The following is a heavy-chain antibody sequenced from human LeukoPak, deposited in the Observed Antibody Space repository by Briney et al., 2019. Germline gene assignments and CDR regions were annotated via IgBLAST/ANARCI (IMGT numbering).Heavy chain of an antibody. Sequence: GGSLRLSCAASGFTFSSYGMHWVRQAPGKGLEWVAFIRYDGSNKYYADSVKGRFTISRDNSKNTLYLQMNSLRAEDTAVYYCAKDKEPRLLWFGELRYYYYGMDVWGQGTTVTVSS. J-gene: IGHJ6*02. CDR2: IRYDGSNK. V-gene: IGHV3-30*02. D-gene: IGHD3-10*01. CDR1: GFTFSSYG. CDR3: AKDKEPRLLWFGELRYYYYGMDV.